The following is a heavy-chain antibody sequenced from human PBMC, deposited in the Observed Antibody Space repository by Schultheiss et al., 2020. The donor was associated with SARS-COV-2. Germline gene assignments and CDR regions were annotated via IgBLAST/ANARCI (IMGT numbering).Heavy chain of an antibody. CDR2: IYHTGST. J-gene: IGHJ3*02. CDR3: ATQVQYRDSGAFDI. CDR1: GGSISSSSYY. V-gene: IGHV4-39*01. Sequence: SETLSLTCTVSGGSISSSSYYWGWIRQPPGKGLEWIGHIYHTGSTYYKPSLKSRVTISIGTSERQSSLNLNSVAAADTAIYYCATQVQYRDSGAFDIWGQGTLVTVSS. D-gene: IGHD4-17*01.